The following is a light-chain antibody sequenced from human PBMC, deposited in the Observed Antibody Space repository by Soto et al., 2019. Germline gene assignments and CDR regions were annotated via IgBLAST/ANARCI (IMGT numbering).Light chain of an antibody. V-gene: IGKV3-11*01. Sequence: EIVLTQSPATLSLSPGERATLSCRASQSVSSYLAWYQQKPGQAPSLLIYDASNRATGIPARFSGGGSGKDFTLTISSLEPEDFVVYYCQQYYNWLITFGEGTRLEIK. CDR1: QSVSSY. CDR2: DAS. CDR3: QQYYNWLIT. J-gene: IGKJ5*01.